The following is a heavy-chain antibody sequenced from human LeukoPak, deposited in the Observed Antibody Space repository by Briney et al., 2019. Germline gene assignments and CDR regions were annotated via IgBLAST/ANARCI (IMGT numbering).Heavy chain of an antibody. V-gene: IGHV3-64D*09. CDR3: VKDTGTGYRYGEFDY. CDR2: ISSNGGST. D-gene: IGHD5-18*01. CDR1: GFTFSGYA. J-gene: IGHJ4*02. Sequence: GGSLRLSCSASGFTFSGYAMHWVRQAPGKGLEYVSAISSNGGSTYYADSLKGRFTISRSNSKNALYLQMSSLRAEDTAVYYCVKDTGTGYRYGEFDYWGQGTLATVSS.